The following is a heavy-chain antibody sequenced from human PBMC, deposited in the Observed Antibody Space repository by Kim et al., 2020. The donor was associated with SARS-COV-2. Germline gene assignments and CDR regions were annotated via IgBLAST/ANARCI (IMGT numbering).Heavy chain of an antibody. J-gene: IGHJ5*02. CDR3: ARVSGNYYRWFDP. Sequence: GGSLRLSCAASGFTFGAYWMSWVRQAPGKGLEWVANIKQDGSEKYYVDSVKGRFTIFRDNAKNSLYLQMNSLRAEDTAVYYCARVSGNYYRWFDPWGQGT. D-gene: IGHD1-26*01. CDR1: GFTFGAYW. V-gene: IGHV3-7*03. CDR2: IKQDGSEK.